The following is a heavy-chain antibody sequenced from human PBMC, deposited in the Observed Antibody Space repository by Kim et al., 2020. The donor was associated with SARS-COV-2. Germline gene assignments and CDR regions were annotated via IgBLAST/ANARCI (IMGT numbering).Heavy chain of an antibody. D-gene: IGHD3-10*01. CDR1: GFTVSNNF. V-gene: IGHV3-66*01. Sequence: GGSLRLSCAASGFTVSNNFMSWVRQAPGQGLEWVSLINIGGNSYYADSVKGRFTISSDDSKNTLYLQMNSLRVEDTALYYCARGRYFGSGDYYGLDVWGQGTTVTVSS. CDR2: INIGGNS. J-gene: IGHJ6*02. CDR3: ARGRYFGSGDYYGLDV.